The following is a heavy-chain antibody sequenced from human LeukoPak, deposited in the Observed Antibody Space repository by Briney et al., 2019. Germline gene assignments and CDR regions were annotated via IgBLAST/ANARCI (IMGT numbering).Heavy chain of an antibody. CDR2: ISGNGGST. CDR1: GFTFSSYA. V-gene: IGHV3-64D*06. Sequence: PGGSLRLSCSASGFTFSSYAMHWVRQAPGKGLEYVSAISGNGGSTYYADSVKGRFTISRDNSMQMSSLRTEDTSVYYCVKGGGSSGWHSYDYWGQGTLVTVSS. CDR3: VKGGGSSGWHSYDY. J-gene: IGHJ4*02. D-gene: IGHD6-19*01.